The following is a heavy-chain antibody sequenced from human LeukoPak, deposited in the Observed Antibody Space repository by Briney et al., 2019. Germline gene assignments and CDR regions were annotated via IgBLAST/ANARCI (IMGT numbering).Heavy chain of an antibody. J-gene: IGHJ4*02. CDR1: GYSFTNDW. V-gene: IGHV5-10-1*01. Sequence: GESLEISCKGSGYSFTNDWISWVRQMPGKGLEWMGRIDPSDSYTSYSPSFQGRVIISSDKSINTAYLHWTSLKASDTAMYFCARRAEDSSVWHVIPYWGQGTLVTVSS. D-gene: IGHD6-19*01. CDR2: IDPSDSYT. CDR3: ARRAEDSSVWHVIPY.